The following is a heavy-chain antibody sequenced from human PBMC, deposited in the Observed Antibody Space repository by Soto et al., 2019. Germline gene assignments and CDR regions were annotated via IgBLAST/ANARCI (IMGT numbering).Heavy chain of an antibody. V-gene: IGHV1-69*13. CDR2: IIPIFGTA. CDR1: GGTFSSYA. J-gene: IGHJ6*02. D-gene: IGHD2-2*01. CDR3: ARVRYCISTSCYGAWGMDV. Sequence: ASVTVSCQASGGTFSSYAISWVRQAPGQGLEWMGGIIPIFGTANYAQKFQGRVTITADESTSTAYMELSSLRSEDTAVYYCARVRYCISTSCYGAWGMDVWGQGTTVTVSS.